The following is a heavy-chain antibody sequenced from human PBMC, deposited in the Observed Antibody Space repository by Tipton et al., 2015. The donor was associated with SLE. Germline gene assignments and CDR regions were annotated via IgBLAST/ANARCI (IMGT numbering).Heavy chain of an antibody. D-gene: IGHD6-13*01. J-gene: IGHJ3*02. CDR2: IKQDGSEK. CDR1: GFTFSNYW. Sequence: SLRLSCAASGFTFSNYWMNWVRQAPGRGLEWVANIKQDGSEKYYVDSVKGRFTISRDNAVKSLSLQMNSLRGEDTALYYCARLSDGLGSSFDIWGQGTMVTVSS. V-gene: IGHV3-7*01. CDR3: ARLSDGLGSSFDI.